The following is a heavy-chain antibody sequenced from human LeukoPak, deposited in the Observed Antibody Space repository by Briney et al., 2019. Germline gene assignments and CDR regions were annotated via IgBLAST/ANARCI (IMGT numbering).Heavy chain of an antibody. CDR2: ISYDGSNK. Sequence: GGSLRLSCAASGFTFSSYAMHWVRQAPGKGLEWVAVISYDGSNKYYADSVKGRFTISRDNSKNTLYLQMNSLRAEDTAIYYCATVRGSSGTYYIDYWGQGTLVTVSS. CDR1: GFTFSSYA. D-gene: IGHD3-10*01. CDR3: ATVRGSSGTYYIDY. J-gene: IGHJ4*02. V-gene: IGHV3-30-3*01.